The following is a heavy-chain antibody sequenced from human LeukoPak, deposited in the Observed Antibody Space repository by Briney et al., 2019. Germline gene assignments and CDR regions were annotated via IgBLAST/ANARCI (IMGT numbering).Heavy chain of an antibody. J-gene: IGHJ5*02. Sequence: ASVKVSCKAPGYTFTGYYMHWVRQAPGQGLEWMGWINPNSGGTNYAQKFQGRVTMTRDTSISTAYMELSRLRSDDTAVYYCARDLNGARIFDRYNWFDPWGQGTLVTVSS. CDR3: ARDLNGARIFDRYNWFDP. CDR2: INPNSGGT. D-gene: IGHD2/OR15-2a*01. CDR1: GYTFTGYY. V-gene: IGHV1-2*02.